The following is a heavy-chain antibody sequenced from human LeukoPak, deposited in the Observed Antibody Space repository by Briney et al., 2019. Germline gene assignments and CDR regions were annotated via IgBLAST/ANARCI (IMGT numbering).Heavy chain of an antibody. CDR1: GGSFSGYY. V-gene: IGHV4-34*01. Sequence: SETLSLTCAVYGGSFSGYYWSWIRQPPGKGLEWIGEINHSGSTNYNPSLKSRVTISVDTSKNQFSLKLSSVTAADTAVYYCAREGAGELLRWVDYWGQGTLVTVSS. CDR3: AREGAGELLRWVDY. J-gene: IGHJ4*02. CDR2: INHSGST. D-gene: IGHD1-26*01.